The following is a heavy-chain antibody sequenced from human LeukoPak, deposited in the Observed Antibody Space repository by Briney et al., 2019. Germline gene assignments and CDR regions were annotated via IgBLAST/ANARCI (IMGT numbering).Heavy chain of an antibody. J-gene: IGHJ4*02. CDR2: MNPNSGNT. CDR1: GYTFTSYD. D-gene: IGHD5-24*01. CDR3: ARHPEVEMATITFTDY. V-gene: IGHV1-8*01. Sequence: GASVKVSCKASGYTFTSYDINWVRQATGQGLEWMGWMNPNSGNTGYAQKFQGRVTMTRNTSISTAYMELSSLRSEDTAVYYCARHPEVEMATITFTDYWGQGTLVTVSS.